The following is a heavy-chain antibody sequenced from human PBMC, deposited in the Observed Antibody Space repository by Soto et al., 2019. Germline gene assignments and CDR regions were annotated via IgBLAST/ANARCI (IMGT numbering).Heavy chain of an antibody. J-gene: IGHJ6*03. CDR2: MNPNSGNT. V-gene: IGHV1-8*01. D-gene: IGHD6-13*01. Sequence: SVQVSCTASGYTFTSYDVNWVRRATGQGLEGMGWMNPNSGNTGYAQKFQGRVTMTRNTSISTAYMELSSLRSEDTAVYYCARGRPWSSSWYTTDPNDYYMDVWGKGTTVTVSS. CDR1: GYTFTSYD. CDR3: ARGRPWSSSWYTTDPNDYYMDV.